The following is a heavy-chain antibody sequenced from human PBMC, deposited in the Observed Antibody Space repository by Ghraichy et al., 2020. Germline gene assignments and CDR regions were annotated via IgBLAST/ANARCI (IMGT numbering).Heavy chain of an antibody. D-gene: IGHD3-22*01. V-gene: IGHV3-74*01. CDR3: ATLYYYDSSGYYPIDY. Sequence: GSLRLSCAASGFTFSSYWMHWVRQAPGKGLVWVSRINSDGSSTSYADSVKGRFTISRDNAKNTLYLQMNSLRAEDTAVYYCATLYYYDSSGYYPIDYWGQGTLVTVSS. J-gene: IGHJ4*02. CDR1: GFTFSSYW. CDR2: INSDGSST.